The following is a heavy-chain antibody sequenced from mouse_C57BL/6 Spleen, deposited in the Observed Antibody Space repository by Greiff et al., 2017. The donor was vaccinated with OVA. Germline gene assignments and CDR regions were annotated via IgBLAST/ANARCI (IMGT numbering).Heavy chain of an antibody. CDR2: ISDGGSYT. V-gene: IGHV5-4*03. CDR3: ARAEYYYGSSYVGWFAY. Sequence: DVKLVESGGGLVKPGGSLKLSCAASGFTFSSYAMSWVRQTPEKRLEWVATISDGGSYTYYPDNVKGRFTISRDNAKNNLYLQMSHLKSEDTAMYYCARAEYYYGSSYVGWFAYWGQGTLVTVSA. CDR1: GFTFSSYA. J-gene: IGHJ3*01. D-gene: IGHD1-1*01.